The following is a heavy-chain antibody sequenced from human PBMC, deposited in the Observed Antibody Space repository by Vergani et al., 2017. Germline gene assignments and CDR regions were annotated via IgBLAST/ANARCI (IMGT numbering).Heavy chain of an antibody. CDR1: GYTFSNYY. Sequence: VQVVQSGAEVKKSGASVKVSCNTSGYTFSNYYMHWVRQAPGQGLECMGIINPSGGHTNYAQKFQGRVTMTRDTAKSTVYMELSGLRADVPARYCCARGDLGILTGYRYWGQGTLVTVSA. CDR3: ARGDLGILTGYRY. V-gene: IGHV1-46*03. CDR2: INPSGGHT. J-gene: IGHJ4*02. D-gene: IGHD3-9*01.